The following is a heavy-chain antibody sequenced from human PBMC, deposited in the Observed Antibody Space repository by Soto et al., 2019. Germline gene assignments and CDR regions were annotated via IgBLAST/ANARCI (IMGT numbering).Heavy chain of an antibody. CDR2: ISGSGGST. D-gene: IGHD6-19*01. Sequence: RGSLLLSCASSVFTFSFYAMSWVRQAPGKGLEWVSAISGSGGSTYYADSVKGRFTISRDNSKNTLYLQMNSLRAEDTAVYYCEKGDGSGWTQVDDWGQGTMVTVSS. CDR3: EKGDGSGWTQVDD. J-gene: IGHJ4*02. CDR1: VFTFSFYA. V-gene: IGHV3-23*01.